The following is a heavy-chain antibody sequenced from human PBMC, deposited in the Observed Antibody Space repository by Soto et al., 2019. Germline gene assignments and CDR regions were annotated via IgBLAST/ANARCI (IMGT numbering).Heavy chain of an antibody. CDR3: ARSGPPAWY. CDR1: GYTFTSYA. Sequence: QVQLVQSGAEVKKPGASVKVSCKASGYTFTSYAISWVRQAPGQGLEWMGWISAYNGNTNYAQKLQGRVTMTTDTTTPRADRELRSLRSNDTAVYYCARSGPPAWYWGQGTLVTVSS. J-gene: IGHJ4*02. V-gene: IGHV1-18*01. CDR2: ISAYNGNT. D-gene: IGHD3-10*01.